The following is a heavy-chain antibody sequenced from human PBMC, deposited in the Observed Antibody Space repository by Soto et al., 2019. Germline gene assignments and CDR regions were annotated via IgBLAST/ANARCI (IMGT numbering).Heavy chain of an antibody. J-gene: IGHJ6*02. Sequence: QVQLQESGPGLVKPSETLSLTCTVSGGSVSSGSYYWSWIRQPPGKGLEWIGYIYYSGSTNYNPSLKSRVTISVDTSKNQFSLKLSSVTAADTAVYYCARVSDYAYYYGMDVWGQGTTVTVSS. D-gene: IGHD3-16*01. CDR1: GGSVSSGSYY. V-gene: IGHV4-61*01. CDR2: IYYSGST. CDR3: ARVSDYAYYYGMDV.